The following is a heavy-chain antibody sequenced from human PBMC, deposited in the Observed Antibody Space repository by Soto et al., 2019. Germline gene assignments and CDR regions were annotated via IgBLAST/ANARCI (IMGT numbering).Heavy chain of an antibody. J-gene: IGHJ6*02. CDR1: GYTFSRYG. D-gene: IGHD2-8*01. V-gene: IGHV1-18*01. CDR2: ISGYNGDT. CDR3: AKNGQPPYYYYGMDV. Sequence: QGQLVQCGPEVKKPGASVKVSCKASGYTFSRYGISWVRQAPGQGLEWMGWISGYNGDTKYAQKVQGRVTMTIDTSTYTAYMGLRSLTSDDTAIYYCAKNGQPPYYYYGMDVWGQGTTVTVSS.